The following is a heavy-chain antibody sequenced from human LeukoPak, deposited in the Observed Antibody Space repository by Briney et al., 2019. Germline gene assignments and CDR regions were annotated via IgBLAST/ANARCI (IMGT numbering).Heavy chain of an antibody. CDR2: IYYSGST. D-gene: IGHD3-10*01. CDR3: ARVVGWFGELSLDY. Sequence: PSQTLSLTCTVSGGSISSGDYYWSWIRQPPGKGLEWIGYIYYSGSTYYNPSLKSRVTISVDTSKNQFSLKLGSVTAADTAVYYCARVVGWFGELSLDYWGQGTLVTVSS. CDR1: GGSISSGDYY. V-gene: IGHV4-30-4*08. J-gene: IGHJ4*02.